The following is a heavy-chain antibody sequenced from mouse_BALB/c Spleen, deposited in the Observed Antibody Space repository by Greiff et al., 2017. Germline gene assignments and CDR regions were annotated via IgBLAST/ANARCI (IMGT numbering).Heavy chain of an antibody. CDR2: ISYSGST. J-gene: IGHJ2*01. D-gene: IGHD3-2*01. Sequence: EVQLVESGPGLVKPSQSLSLTCTVTGYSITSDYAWNWIRQFPGNKLEWMGYISYSGSTSYNPSLKSRISITRDTSKNQFFLQLNSVTTEDTATYYCARDSSGYVFDYWGQGTTLTVSS. CDR1: GYSITSDYA. CDR3: ARDSSGYVFDY. V-gene: IGHV3-2*02.